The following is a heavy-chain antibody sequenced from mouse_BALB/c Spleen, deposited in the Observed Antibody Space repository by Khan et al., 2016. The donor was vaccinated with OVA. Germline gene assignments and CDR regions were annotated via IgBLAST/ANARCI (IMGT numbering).Heavy chain of an antibody. V-gene: IGHV1-20*02. CDR1: GYSFTGYF. CDR3: ARKNGSDFDY. CDR2: INPHIGET. Sequence: VQLKESGPELVKPGASVKISCKASGYSFTGYFMNWVMQSHGKSLEWIGRINPHIGETLYNQKFKGKATLTVDESSRTVNMELRSLASEDSAVYYCARKNGSDFDYWGQGTTLTVSS. J-gene: IGHJ2*01. D-gene: IGHD1-1*01.